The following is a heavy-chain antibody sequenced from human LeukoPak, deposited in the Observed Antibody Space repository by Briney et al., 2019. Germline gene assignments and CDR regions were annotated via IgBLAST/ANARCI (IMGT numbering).Heavy chain of an antibody. V-gene: IGHV4-59*01. D-gene: IGHD6-6*01. Sequence: SETLSLTCTVSGGSISSYYWSWIRQPPGKGLEWIGYIYYSGSTNYNPSLKSRVTISVDTSKNQFSLKLSSVTAADTAVYYCARILSSHAYYYCYMDVWGKGTTVTVSS. CDR3: ARILSSHAYYYCYMDV. J-gene: IGHJ6*03. CDR2: IYYSGST. CDR1: GGSISSYY.